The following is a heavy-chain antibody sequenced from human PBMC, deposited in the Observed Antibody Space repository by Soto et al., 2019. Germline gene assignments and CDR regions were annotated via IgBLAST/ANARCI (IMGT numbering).Heavy chain of an antibody. CDR1: GDSIRSGGFY. J-gene: IGHJ4*02. CDR2: MYSSGST. Sequence: QVQLQESGPGLVKPSQTLSLTCSVSGDSIRSGGFYWTWIRQRPGKGLEWIGSMYSSGSTLFSPSLKRLSTISVDTSENQFSLKLTSVTAADTAVYYCARGSPYYDIVNRYYQTVFDYWGQGTLVTVSS. CDR3: ARGSPYYDIVNRYYQTVFDY. D-gene: IGHD3-16*01. V-gene: IGHV4-31*01.